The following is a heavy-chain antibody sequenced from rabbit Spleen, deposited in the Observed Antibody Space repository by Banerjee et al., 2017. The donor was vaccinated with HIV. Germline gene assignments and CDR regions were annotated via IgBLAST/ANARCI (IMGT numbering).Heavy chain of an antibody. CDR3: AREDILVAGSFNL. V-gene: IGHV1S47*01. CDR2: IANGDGST. Sequence: QEQLVESGGGLVQPEGSLTLTCKASGFDFSSNAMCWVRQAPGKGPEWIACIANGDGSTYYASWVNGRFSISRSTSLNTVTLQMTSLTAADTATYFCAREDILVAGSFNLWGPGTLVTVS. CDR1: GFDFSSNA. J-gene: IGHJ4*01. D-gene: IGHD4-1*01.